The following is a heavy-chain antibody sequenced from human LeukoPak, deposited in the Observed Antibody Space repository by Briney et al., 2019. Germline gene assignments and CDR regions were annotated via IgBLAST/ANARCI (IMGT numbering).Heavy chain of an antibody. Sequence: GGSLRLSCAASGFTFSSYAMHWVRQAPGKGLEWVAVVSYDGSNKYYADSVKGRFTISRDNSKNTLYLQMNSLRAEDTAVYYCATRPRGSFDYWGQGTLVTVSS. D-gene: IGHD2-15*01. CDR2: VSYDGSNK. CDR3: ATRPRGSFDY. CDR1: GFTFSSYA. V-gene: IGHV3-30*04. J-gene: IGHJ4*02.